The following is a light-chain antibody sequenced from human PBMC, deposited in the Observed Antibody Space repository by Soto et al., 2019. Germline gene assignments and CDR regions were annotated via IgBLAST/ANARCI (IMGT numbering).Light chain of an antibody. CDR1: NVGSRS. J-gene: IGLJ2*01. CDR3: QVWEATGDQVV. CDR2: YDS. V-gene: IGLV3-21*01. Sequence: SYELTQPPSASVAPGETARISCGGNNVGSRSVHWYQQKPGQAPFLVIYYDSDRPSGIPEGFSGSNSGNTATLIISRVEAGDEADYYCQVWEATGDQVVFGGGTKLTVL.